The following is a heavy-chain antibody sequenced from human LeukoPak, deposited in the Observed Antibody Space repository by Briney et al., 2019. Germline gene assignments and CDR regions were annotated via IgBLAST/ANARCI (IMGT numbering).Heavy chain of an antibody. CDR3: AKVRYQLLSPQYFFYY. D-gene: IGHD2-2*01. J-gene: IGHJ4*02. V-gene: IGHV3-30*02. CDR2: IRYDGSNK. CDR1: GFTFSSYG. Sequence: GGSLRLSRAASGFTFSSYGMHWVRQAPGKGLDGVAVIRYDGSNKYYADSVKRRFTISRYNSKNTLYLQMNSLRAEDTAVYYWAKVRYQLLSPQYFFYYWGQGTLVTISS.